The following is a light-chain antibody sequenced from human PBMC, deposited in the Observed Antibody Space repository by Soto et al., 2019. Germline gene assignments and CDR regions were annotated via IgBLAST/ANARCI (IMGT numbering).Light chain of an antibody. V-gene: IGKV4-1*01. Sequence: DIVMTQSPDSLAVSLGERATINCKSSQSVLDTSNNKIYFAWYQQKPGHPPKVIISWASTRESGVADRFSGSGSGTNFTLTLNILQAEDGAVYYCQQYYGTPWTFRQGTKVEI. J-gene: IGKJ1*01. CDR1: QSVLDTSNNKIY. CDR2: WAS. CDR3: QQYYGTPWT.